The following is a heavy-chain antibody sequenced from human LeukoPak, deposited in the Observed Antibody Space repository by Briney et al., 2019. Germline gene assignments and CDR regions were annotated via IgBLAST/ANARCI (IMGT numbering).Heavy chain of an antibody. Sequence: PSETLSLTCTVSGGSISSSTYYWGWIREPPGKGLEWIGSINYSGSTYYNPSLKSRVTILVDTSKNQFFLKLSSVTAADTAVYYCARQWCFWGQGTLVTVSS. CDR2: INYSGST. J-gene: IGHJ4*02. CDR3: ARQWCF. CDR1: GGSISSSTYY. D-gene: IGHD4/OR15-4a*01. V-gene: IGHV4-39*01.